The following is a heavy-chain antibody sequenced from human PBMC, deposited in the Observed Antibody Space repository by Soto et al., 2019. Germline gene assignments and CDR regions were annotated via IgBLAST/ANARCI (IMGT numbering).Heavy chain of an antibody. Sequence: PPEALSLTCAGSGGAIISDGYSWSWIRQPPGKGLQWIGHIYEGGNTYYTPSLESRVAISTDKSKNQFSLRLSSVTAADTAVYYCVRRSPEDAFDIWGQGTMVTVSS. CDR3: VRRSPEDAFDI. CDR2: IYEGGNT. V-gene: IGHV4-30-2*01. J-gene: IGHJ3*02. CDR1: GGAIISDGYS.